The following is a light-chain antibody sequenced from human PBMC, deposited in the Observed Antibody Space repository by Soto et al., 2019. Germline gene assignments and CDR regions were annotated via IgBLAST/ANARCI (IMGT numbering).Light chain of an antibody. CDR3: QSYDSSLSGSRV. CDR2: GNS. CDR1: SSNIGAGYD. J-gene: IGLJ1*01. V-gene: IGLV1-40*01. Sequence: QSALAQPPSVSGAPGQRVTISCTGSSSNIGAGYDVHWYQQLPGTAPKLLIYGNSNRPSGVPDRFSGSKSGTSASLAITGLQAEDEADYYCQSYDSSLSGSRVFXTGTKLTVL.